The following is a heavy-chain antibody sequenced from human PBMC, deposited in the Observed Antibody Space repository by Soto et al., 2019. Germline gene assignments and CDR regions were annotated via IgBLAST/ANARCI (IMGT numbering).Heavy chain of an antibody. Sequence: GGSLRLSCAASGFTFSSYGMHWVRQAPGKGLGWVAVIWYDGSNKYYADSVKGRFTISRDNSKNTLYLQMNSLRAEDTAVYYCARSRVVAATNGLDYWGQGTLVTVSS. D-gene: IGHD2-15*01. CDR2: IWYDGSNK. CDR3: ARSRVVAATNGLDY. V-gene: IGHV3-33*01. CDR1: GFTFSSYG. J-gene: IGHJ4*02.